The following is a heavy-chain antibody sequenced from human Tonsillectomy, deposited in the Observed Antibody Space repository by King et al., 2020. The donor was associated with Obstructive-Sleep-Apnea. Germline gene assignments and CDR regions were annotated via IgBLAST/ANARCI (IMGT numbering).Heavy chain of an antibody. D-gene: IGHD6-13*01. Sequence: VQLVQSGAEVKKPEESLRISCKTSGYSFTSYWISWVRQMPGKGLEWMGRIDPSDSYTKYSPSFQGHVTISADKSISPAYLQWSSLKASDTAMYYCARHSSSWYYFDYWGRGTLVTVSS. CDR2: IDPSDSYT. J-gene: IGHJ4*02. V-gene: IGHV5-10-1*03. CDR1: GYSFTSYW. CDR3: ARHSSSWYYFDY.